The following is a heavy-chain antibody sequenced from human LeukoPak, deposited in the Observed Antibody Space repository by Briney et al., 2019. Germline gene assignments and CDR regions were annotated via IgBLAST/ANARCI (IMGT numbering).Heavy chain of an antibody. CDR2: ITSTGDDI. Sequence: GGSLRVSCAASGFTFSDYYMSWIRQAPGKGLEWVAYITSTGDDIYYADSVKGRFTISRDNAKNALFLRMNSLRVEDTATYYCASDIVAPSGDFWGQDPLVSVSS. V-gene: IGHV3-11*01. CDR3: ASDIVAPSGDF. J-gene: IGHJ1*01. D-gene: IGHD5-12*01. CDR1: GFTFSDYY.